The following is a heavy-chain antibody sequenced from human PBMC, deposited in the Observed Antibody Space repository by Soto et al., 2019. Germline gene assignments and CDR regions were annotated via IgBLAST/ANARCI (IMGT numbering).Heavy chain of an antibody. D-gene: IGHD2-8*01. Sequence: ASVKVSCKASGYTFTSYAMHWVRQAPGQRLEWMGWINAGNGNTKYSQKFQGRVTITRDTSASTAYMELSSLRSEDTAVYYCARDLVFTVYALYYFDYWGQGTLVTVSS. CDR2: INAGNGNT. J-gene: IGHJ4*02. V-gene: IGHV1-3*01. CDR1: GYTFTSYA. CDR3: ARDLVFTVYALYYFDY.